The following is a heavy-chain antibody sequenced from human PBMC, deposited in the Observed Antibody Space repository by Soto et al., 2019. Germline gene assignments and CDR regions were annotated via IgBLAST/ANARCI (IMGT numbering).Heavy chain of an antibody. D-gene: IGHD1-26*01. CDR1: GVPFSGYY. J-gene: IGHJ4*01. Sequence: SETLSLTCAVYGVPFSGYYWSWIRQSPGKGLEWIGEINHSGNTNYNPSLKSRVTMLVDTSKNQFSLSLSSVSAADTAVYYCANLIVFHSSYYHDYWGHGTLVTVSS. CDR3: ANLIVFHSSYYHDY. CDR2: INHSGNT. V-gene: IGHV4-34*01.